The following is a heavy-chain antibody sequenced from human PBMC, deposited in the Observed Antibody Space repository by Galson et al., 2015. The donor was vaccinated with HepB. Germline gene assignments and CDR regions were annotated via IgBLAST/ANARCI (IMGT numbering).Heavy chain of an antibody. D-gene: IGHD4-11*01. CDR1: GGSVTTYY. V-gene: IGHV4-59*02. CDR3: ARSFPYSDYIDY. Sequence: SETLSLTCTVSGGSVTTYYWSWIRQPPGKGLEWVGYFYYTGSSNYNPSLQNRVTMSMDTSTNQFSLNLTSVTAADTAVYFCARSFPYSDYIDYWGQGILFTVS. J-gene: IGHJ4*02. CDR2: FYYTGSS.